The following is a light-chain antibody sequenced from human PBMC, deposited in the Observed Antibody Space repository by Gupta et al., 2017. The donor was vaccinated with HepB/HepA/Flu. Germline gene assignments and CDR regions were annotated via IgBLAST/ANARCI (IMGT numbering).Light chain of an antibody. Sequence: QLVLTQSPSASASLGASVKLACTLSSGHTNYAIAWHQQQPEKGPRYLMKVNSDGTHIKEDGIPDRFSGSSSGDERYLTISSLQSEDEADYYCQTWGTGIHVVFGGGTNLTVL. J-gene: IGLJ2*01. CDR3: QTWGTGIHVV. V-gene: IGLV4-69*01. CDR2: VNSDGTH. CDR1: SGHTNYA.